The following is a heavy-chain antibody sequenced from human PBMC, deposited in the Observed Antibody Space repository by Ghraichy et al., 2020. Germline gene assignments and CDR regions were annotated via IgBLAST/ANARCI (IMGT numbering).Heavy chain of an antibody. CDR3: ARVFYTGYSSGWLFDY. V-gene: IGHV2-70*18. J-gene: IGHJ4*02. CDR2: LDLEDDK. D-gene: IGHD6-19*01. CDR1: GFSLTTAGMC. Sequence: TLSLTCSFSGFSLTTAGMCVSWVRQSPGKALEWLAPLDLEDDKSYSTSLKARLTISKDTSKNRVVLTMTNLDPVDTGTYYCARVFYTGYSSGWLFDYWGQGTLVTVSS.